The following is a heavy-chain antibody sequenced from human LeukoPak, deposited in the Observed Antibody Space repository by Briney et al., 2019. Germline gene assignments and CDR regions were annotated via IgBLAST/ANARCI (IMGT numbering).Heavy chain of an antibody. CDR3: ARDFSSLSRIDV. V-gene: IGHV1-8*01. Sequence: GASVKVSCEASGYTFTNYDINWVRQATGQGLEWMGWMNPNSGNTGYAQKFQGRVTLTRNTSISTAYMELSSLRSEDTAVYYCARDFSSLSRIDVWGQGTTVTVSS. CDR1: GYTFTNYD. D-gene: IGHD6-13*01. CDR2: MNPNSGNT. J-gene: IGHJ6*02.